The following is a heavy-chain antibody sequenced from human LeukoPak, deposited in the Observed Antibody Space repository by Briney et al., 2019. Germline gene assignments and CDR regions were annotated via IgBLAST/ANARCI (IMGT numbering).Heavy chain of an antibody. Sequence: SETLSLTCTVSGGSISSSSYYWGWIRQPPGKGLEWIGSIYYSGSTYYNPSLKSRVTISVDTSKNQFSLKLSSVTAADTAVYYCARTPLYGDYDVGWFDPWGQGTLVTVSS. CDR3: ARTPLYGDYDVGWFDP. CDR1: GGSISSSSYY. V-gene: IGHV4-39*07. J-gene: IGHJ5*02. D-gene: IGHD4-17*01. CDR2: IYYSGST.